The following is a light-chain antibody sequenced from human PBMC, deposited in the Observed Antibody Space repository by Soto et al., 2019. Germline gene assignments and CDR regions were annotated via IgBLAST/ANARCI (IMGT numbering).Light chain of an antibody. CDR3: QQYNTYWT. J-gene: IGKJ1*01. V-gene: IGKV1-5*03. CDR2: KAS. Sequence: DIQMTQSPSTLSASVGDRVTITCRASQSVSFWLAWYQQKPGKAPKLLIYKASTLESGVPSRFSGGGFGTEFTLTISSLQPDDFATYYCQQYNTYWTFGQGTKVDI. CDR1: QSVSFW.